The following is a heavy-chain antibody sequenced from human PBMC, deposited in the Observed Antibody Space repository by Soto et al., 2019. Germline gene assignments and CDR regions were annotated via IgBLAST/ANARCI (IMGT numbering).Heavy chain of an antibody. CDR1: GFTFSNHY. J-gene: IGHJ4*02. Sequence: EVQLVESGGGLVQPGGSLRLSCAASGFTFSNHYMDWVRQAPGKGLGWVGRRKNKADSYTTEYAASVKGRFTISSDGSKNSLFLQMNSLKTEDTAVYYCTVWGSGNDVGAAWGQGTLVTVSS. CDR3: TVWGSGNDVGAA. D-gene: IGHD3-10*01. CDR2: RKNKADSYTT. V-gene: IGHV3-72*01.